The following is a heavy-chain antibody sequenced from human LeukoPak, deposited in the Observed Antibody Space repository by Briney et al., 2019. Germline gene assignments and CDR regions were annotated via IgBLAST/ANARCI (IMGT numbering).Heavy chain of an antibody. V-gene: IGHV3-23*01. Sequence: GGSLSLSCAASGFTFSSYAMSWVRQAPGKGQEWVSAISGSGGSTYYADSVKGRFTISRDNSKNTLYLQMNSLRAEDTAVYYCAKVGTYYDILTGYLTDRYYFDYWGQGTLVTVSS. J-gene: IGHJ4*02. CDR1: GFTFSSYA. CDR2: ISGSGGST. D-gene: IGHD3-9*01. CDR3: AKVGTYYDILTGYLTDRYYFDY.